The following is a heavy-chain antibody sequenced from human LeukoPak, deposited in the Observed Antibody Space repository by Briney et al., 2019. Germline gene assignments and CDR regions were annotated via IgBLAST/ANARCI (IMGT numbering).Heavy chain of an antibody. CDR2: ISETGRST. CDR3: ARDTIFGVVIPTRDAFDI. D-gene: IGHD3-3*01. Sequence: GGSLRLSCVASGFTFSTFAMNWVRQAPGKGLEWVSTISETGRSTYYADSVKGQFTISRDNAKNSLYLQMNSLRAEDTAVYYCARDTIFGVVIPTRDAFDIWGQGTMVTVPS. CDR1: GFTFSTFA. J-gene: IGHJ3*02. V-gene: IGHV3-21*01.